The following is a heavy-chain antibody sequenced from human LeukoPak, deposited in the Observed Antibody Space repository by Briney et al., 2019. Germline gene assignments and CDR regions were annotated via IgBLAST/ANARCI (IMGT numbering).Heavy chain of an antibody. D-gene: IGHD3-10*01. CDR1: GGSFSGYY. CDR2: INHSGST. J-gene: IGHJ4*02. V-gene: IGHV4-34*01. Sequence: SETLSLTCAVYGGSFSGYYWSWIRQPPGKGLEWLGEINHSGSTNYNPSLKSRVTLSVDTSKNQFSLKLSSVTAADTAVYYCARVRITMVRGPLGYWGQGTLVTVSS. CDR3: ARVRITMVRGPLGY.